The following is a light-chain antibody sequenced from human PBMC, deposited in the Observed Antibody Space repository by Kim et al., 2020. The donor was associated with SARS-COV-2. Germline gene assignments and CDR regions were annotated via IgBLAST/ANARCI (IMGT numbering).Light chain of an antibody. CDR2: GAS. CDR1: QSVSSN. CDR3: QQYNNWPYT. J-gene: IGKJ2*01. V-gene: IGKV3-15*01. Sequence: SVSPGERDALSCKASQSVSSNLAWYQPKPGQAPRLLINGASTRATGIPARFSGSGSGTEFALTISSLQSEDFAVYYCQQYNNWPYTFGQGTKLEI.